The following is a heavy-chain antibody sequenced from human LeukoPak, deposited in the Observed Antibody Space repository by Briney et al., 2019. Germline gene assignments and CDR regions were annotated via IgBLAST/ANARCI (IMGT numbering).Heavy chain of an antibody. J-gene: IGHJ4*02. D-gene: IGHD3-22*01. CDR2: IYYSGST. V-gene: IGHV4-61*08. CDR3: ARDISGYYGPDY. Sequence: SETLSLTCTVSGGSISSGDYYWSWIRQHPGKGLEWIGYIYYSGSTTYNPSLKSRVTISVDTSKNQFSLKVISVTAADTAVYYCARDISGYYGPDYWGQGTLVTVSS. CDR1: GGSISSGDYY.